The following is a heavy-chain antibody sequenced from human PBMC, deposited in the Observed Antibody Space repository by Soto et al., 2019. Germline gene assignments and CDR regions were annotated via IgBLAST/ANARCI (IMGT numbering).Heavy chain of an antibody. V-gene: IGHV3-48*01. D-gene: IGHD4-17*01. J-gene: IGHJ3*01. CDR3: ARDADGLNA. CDR2: ISSGSSTI. Sequence: EVQLVESGGGLVQPGGSLRLSCAASGFTFSSYSMNWVRQAPGKGLEWVSYISSGSSTIYYADSVKGRFTISRDNAKNSLYLQMNSLRAEDTAVYYCARDADGLNAWGQGTMVTVSS. CDR1: GFTFSSYS.